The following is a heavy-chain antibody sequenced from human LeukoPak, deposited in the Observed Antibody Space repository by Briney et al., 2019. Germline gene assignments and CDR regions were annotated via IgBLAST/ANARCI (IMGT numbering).Heavy chain of an antibody. J-gene: IGHJ6*02. CDR1: GGSFSGYY. D-gene: IGHD3-10*01. V-gene: IGHV4-34*01. Sequence: SETLSLTCAVYGGSFSGYYWGWIRQPPGKGLEWIGEINHSGSTNYNPSLKSRVTISVDTSKNQFSLKLSSVTAADTAVYYCARGLMVRGAVYYYYGMDVWGQGTTVTVSS. CDR2: INHSGST. CDR3: ARGLMVRGAVYYYYGMDV.